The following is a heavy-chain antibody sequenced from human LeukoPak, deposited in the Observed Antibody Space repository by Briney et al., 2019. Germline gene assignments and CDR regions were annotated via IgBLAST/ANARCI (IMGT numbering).Heavy chain of an antibody. Sequence: PGGSLRLSCAASGFKFSDHYIDWVRQAPGKGLEWVGRSRNKASSYTTEYAASVEGRFTISRDVSESSLYLQMNSLRAEDTAVYYCARVCLAPARYSYADDAFDIWGQGTMVTVSS. J-gene: IGHJ3*02. V-gene: IGHV3-72*01. CDR1: GFKFSDHY. CDR2: SRNKASSYTT. D-gene: IGHD5-18*01. CDR3: ARVCLAPARYSYADDAFDI.